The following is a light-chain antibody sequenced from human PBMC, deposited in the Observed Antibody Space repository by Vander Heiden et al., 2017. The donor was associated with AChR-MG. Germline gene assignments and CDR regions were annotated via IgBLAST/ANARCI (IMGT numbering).Light chain of an antibody. CDR1: NGDVGTYDR. CDR3: FSYAGTNTGV. J-gene: IGLJ3*02. CDR2: EVN. Sequence: QSALTQPASVSGSPGQSITISCTGANGDVGTYDRVSWYQQHPGAGPKLLIFEVNKRPSGIPNRFSGSKSGHTASLTVSGLQAEDEAVYYCFSYAGTNTGVFGGGTKLTVL. V-gene: IGLV2-23*02.